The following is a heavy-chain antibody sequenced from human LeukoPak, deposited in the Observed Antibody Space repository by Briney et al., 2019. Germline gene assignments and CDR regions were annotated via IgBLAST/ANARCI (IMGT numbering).Heavy chain of an antibody. CDR1: GGSISNYY. D-gene: IGHD3-10*01. Sequence: SETLSLTCTVSGGSISNYYWSWIRQPPGKGLEWIGYIYYSGSTNYKPSLRSRVTISVDTSKNQFSLKLNSVTAADTAVYYCARGGYYGSGNDFRFDPWGQGTLVTVSS. CDR3: ARGGYYGSGNDFRFDP. CDR2: IYYSGST. V-gene: IGHV4-59*01. J-gene: IGHJ5*02.